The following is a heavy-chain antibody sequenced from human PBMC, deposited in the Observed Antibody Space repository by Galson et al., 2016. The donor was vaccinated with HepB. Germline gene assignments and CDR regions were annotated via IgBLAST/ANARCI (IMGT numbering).Heavy chain of an antibody. CDR3: ARLCISTSCYDGGFDY. Sequence: SETLSLTCTVSGGSVSSGSYYWSWIRQPPGKGLEWIGYIYYRGSTNYNPSLKSRVTISVDTSKNQFSLKLSSVTAADTAVYYCARLCISTSCYDGGFDYWGQGTLVTVSS. J-gene: IGHJ4*02. V-gene: IGHV4-61*01. CDR1: GGSVSSGSYY. CDR2: IYYRGST. D-gene: IGHD2-2*01.